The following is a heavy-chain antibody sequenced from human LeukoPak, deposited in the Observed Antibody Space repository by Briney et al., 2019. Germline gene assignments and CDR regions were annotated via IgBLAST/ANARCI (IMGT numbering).Heavy chain of an antibody. D-gene: IGHD7-27*01. CDR1: GFTFSTYW. CDR3: ARWGHSNYYYYYGMDV. J-gene: IGHJ6*02. V-gene: IGHV3-7*01. Sequence: GGSLRLSCAASGFTFSTYWMSWVRQAPGKGLEWVANIKQDGSEKYYVDSVKGRFTISRDNAKNSLYQQMNSLRAEDTAVYYCARWGHSNYYYYYGMDVWGQGTTVTVSS. CDR2: IKQDGSEK.